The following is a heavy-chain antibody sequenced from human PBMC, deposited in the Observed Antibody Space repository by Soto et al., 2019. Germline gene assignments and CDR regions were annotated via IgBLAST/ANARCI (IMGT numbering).Heavy chain of an antibody. CDR2: ISAYNGNT. D-gene: IGHD6-13*01. CDR1: GYTFTSYG. J-gene: IGHJ5*02. V-gene: IGHV1-18*01. CDR3: ARDARYSSSSNWFDP. Sequence: GASVKVSCKASGYTFTSYGISWVRQAPGQGLEWMGWISAYNGNTNYAQKLQGRVTMTTDTSTSTAYMELRSLRSDDTAVYYCARDARYSSSSNWFDPWGQGTLATVSS.